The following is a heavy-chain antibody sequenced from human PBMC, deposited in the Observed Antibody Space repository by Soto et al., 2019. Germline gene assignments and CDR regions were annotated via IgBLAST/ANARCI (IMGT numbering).Heavy chain of an antibody. CDR2: IHYSGATP. Sequence: QVQLVQSGAEVKRPGASVKVSCKASGYTFTNYYMHWVRQAPGQGLEWMGVIHYSGATPTYAQKFQGRVNMARDTSTSPVYVELSSLTSEDTAVYYCARGGPDLATIGRFDYWGQGTLVTVSS. V-gene: IGHV1-46*01. CDR1: GYTFTNYY. J-gene: IGHJ4*02. D-gene: IGHD3-16*01. CDR3: ARGGPDLATIGRFDY.